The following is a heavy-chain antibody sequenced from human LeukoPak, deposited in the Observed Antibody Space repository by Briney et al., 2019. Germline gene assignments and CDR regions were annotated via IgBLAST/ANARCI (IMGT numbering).Heavy chain of an antibody. CDR3: ARGWYSSSPYYFDY. J-gene: IGHJ4*02. D-gene: IGHD6-6*01. CDR2: ISSSSSTI. V-gene: IGHV3-48*01. Sequence: PGGSLRLSCAASGFTFSSYSMNWVRQAPGKGLEWVSYISSSSSTIYYADSVKGRFTISRDNAKNSLYLQMNSLRAEDTAVYYCARGWYSSSPYYFDYWGQGTLVTVSS. CDR1: GFTFSSYS.